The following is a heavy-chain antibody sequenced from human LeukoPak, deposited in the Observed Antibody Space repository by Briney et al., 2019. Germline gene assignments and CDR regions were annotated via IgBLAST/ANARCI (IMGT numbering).Heavy chain of an antibody. CDR3: ARSDSKWLRFPY. Sequence: PSETLSLTCTVSGGSISSYYWSWIRQPPGKGLEWIGYIYYSGSTNYNPSLKSRVTISVDTSKNQFSLKLSSVTAADTAVYYCARSDSKWLRFPYWGQGTLVTVSS. V-gene: IGHV4-59*01. D-gene: IGHD5-12*01. CDR2: IYYSGST. CDR1: GGSISSYY. J-gene: IGHJ4*02.